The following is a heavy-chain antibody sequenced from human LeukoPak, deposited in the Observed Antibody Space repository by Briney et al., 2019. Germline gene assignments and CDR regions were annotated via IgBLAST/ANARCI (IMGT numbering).Heavy chain of an antibody. D-gene: IGHD6-13*01. V-gene: IGHV3-7*01. Sequence: PGGSLRLSCAASGFTFSSYWMSWVRQAPGKGLEWAANIKQDGSEKYYVDSVKGRFTISRDNAKNSLYLQMNSLRAEDTAVYYCASEFAAAGDYFDYWGQGTLVTVSS. J-gene: IGHJ4*02. CDR3: ASEFAAAGDYFDY. CDR2: IKQDGSEK. CDR1: GFTFSSYW.